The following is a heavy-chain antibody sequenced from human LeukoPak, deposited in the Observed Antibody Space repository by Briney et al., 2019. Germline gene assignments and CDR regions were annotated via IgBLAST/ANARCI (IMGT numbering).Heavy chain of an antibody. CDR3: ARDTVGSNSGSS. CDR2: INPNSGGT. CDR1: GYTFTGYY. D-gene: IGHD1-26*01. Sequence: AASVRVSCKASGYTFTGYYMHWVRQAPGQGLEWMGRINPNSGGTNYAQKFQGRVTMTRDTSISTAYMELSRLRSDDTAVYYCARDTVGSNSGSSWGQGTLVTVSS. J-gene: IGHJ5*02. V-gene: IGHV1-2*06.